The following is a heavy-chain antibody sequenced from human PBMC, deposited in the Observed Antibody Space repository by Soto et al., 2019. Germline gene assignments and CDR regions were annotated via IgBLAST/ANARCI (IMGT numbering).Heavy chain of an antibody. Sequence: QVQLVQSGAEVKKPGSSVKVSCKASGGTFSSYAISWVRQAPGQGLEWMGGIIPIFGTANYAQKFQGRVTINAHESTSTAYMELSSMTSEDPAVYYCARGAGENGDMGVGAFDIWGQGTMVTVSS. V-gene: IGHV1-69*01. CDR3: ARGAGENGDMGVGAFDI. J-gene: IGHJ3*02. D-gene: IGHD2-21*01. CDR1: GGTFSSYA. CDR2: IIPIFGTA.